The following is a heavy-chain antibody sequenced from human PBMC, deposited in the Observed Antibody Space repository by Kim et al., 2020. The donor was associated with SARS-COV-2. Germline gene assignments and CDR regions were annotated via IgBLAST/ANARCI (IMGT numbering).Heavy chain of an antibody. D-gene: IGHD3-10*01. J-gene: IGHJ4*02. Sequence: GGSLRLSCAASGFTFRSYGMHWVRQAPGKGLEWVAVISYHGSNKYYADSVKGRFTISRDNSKNTLYLQMNSLRPGDTAVYYCARDPIYYGSGNYYGDYWGQGTLVTVSS. V-gene: IGHV3-30-3*01. CDR1: GFTFRSYG. CDR3: ARDPIYYGSGNYYGDY. CDR2: ISYHGSNK.